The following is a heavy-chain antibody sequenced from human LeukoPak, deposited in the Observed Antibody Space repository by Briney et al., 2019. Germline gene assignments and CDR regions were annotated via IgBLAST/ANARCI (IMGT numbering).Heavy chain of an antibody. CDR2: IRYDGSNK. J-gene: IGHJ4*02. Sequence: GGSLRLSCAASGFTFSSYGTHWVRQAPGKGLEWVAFIRYDGSNKYYADSVKGRFTISRDNSKNTLYLQMNSLRAGDTAVYYCAKDHYRSTYFDYWGQGTLVTVSS. CDR3: AKDHYRSTYFDY. D-gene: IGHD3-10*01. CDR1: GFTFSSYG. V-gene: IGHV3-30*02.